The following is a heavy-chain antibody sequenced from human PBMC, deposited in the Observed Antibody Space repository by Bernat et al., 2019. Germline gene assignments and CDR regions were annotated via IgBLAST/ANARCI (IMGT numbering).Heavy chain of an antibody. CDR3: VKDRESYYDSSGPLRPSLIFDY. D-gene: IGHD3-22*01. Sequence: EVQLVESGGGLVQPGGSLRLSCSASGFTFSSYAMHWVRQAPGKGLEYVSAISSNGGSTYYADSVKGRFTISRDNSKNTLYLQMSSLRAEDTAVYYCVKDRESYYDSSGPLRPSLIFDYWGQGTLVTVSS. CDR2: ISSNGGST. CDR1: GFTFSSYA. V-gene: IGHV3-64D*06. J-gene: IGHJ4*02.